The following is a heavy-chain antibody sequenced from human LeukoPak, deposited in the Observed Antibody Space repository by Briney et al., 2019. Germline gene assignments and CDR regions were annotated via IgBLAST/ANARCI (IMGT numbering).Heavy chain of an antibody. CDR3: ARVNYWNDVSFFDY. D-gene: IGHD1-1*01. J-gene: IGHJ4*02. CDR2: ISSSGSTI. Sequence: GGSVTLFCAASGLTFSHYYMMWLRQAPGKGLEGVSYISSSGSTIYYADSVKGRFTISRDNAKNSLYLKMNSLRAEDTAVYYCARVNYWNDVSFFDYWGQGTLVTVSS. V-gene: IGHV3-11*01. CDR1: GLTFSHYY.